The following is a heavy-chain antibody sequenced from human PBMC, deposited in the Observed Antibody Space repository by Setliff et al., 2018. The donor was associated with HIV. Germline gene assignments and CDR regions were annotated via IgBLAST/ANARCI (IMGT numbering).Heavy chain of an antibody. CDR2: IRYDGSDK. CDR1: GFTFSSYG. D-gene: IGHD3-9*01. J-gene: IGHJ6*03. CDR3: ARDLYFYYYMDV. Sequence: PGGSLRLSCAASGFTFSSYGMHWVRQAPGKGLEWVAFIRYDGSDKYYVDSVKGRFTVSRDNSKNTLYLRMNSLRAEDTAVYYCARDLYFYYYMDVWGKGTTVTVSS. V-gene: IGHV3-30*02.